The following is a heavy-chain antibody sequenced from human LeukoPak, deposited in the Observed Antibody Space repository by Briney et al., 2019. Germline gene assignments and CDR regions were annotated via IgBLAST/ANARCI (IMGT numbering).Heavy chain of an antibody. J-gene: IGHJ1*01. CDR2: IYHSGST. CDR1: GGSVSTYY. D-gene: IGHD6-6*01. V-gene: IGHV4-59*02. CDR3: ARGGAARLHFQN. Sequence: SETLSLTCTVSGGSVSTYYWNWIRQPPGKGLEWIGYIYHSGSTDYNPSLQSRVTISVDTSKNQFSLNLNSVTAADTAVYYCARGGAARLHFQNWGQGTLVTVSS.